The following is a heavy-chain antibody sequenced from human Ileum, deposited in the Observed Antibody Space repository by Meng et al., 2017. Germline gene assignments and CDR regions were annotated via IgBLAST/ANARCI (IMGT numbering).Heavy chain of an antibody. CDR2: INPDGSQE. CDR1: GFSFSAYW. V-gene: IGHV3-7*01. J-gene: IGHJ4*02. CDR3: ARDSNVFVPADY. D-gene: IGHD6-6*01. Sequence: VRLWCAGGGLAQPGGSLRLSGTPFGFSFSAYWMTGVRQAPGKGLEWVANINPDGSQEAYVDSVLGRFTISRDNARNSLYLYMSSLRADDTALYYCARDSNVFVPADYWGQGTLVTVSS.